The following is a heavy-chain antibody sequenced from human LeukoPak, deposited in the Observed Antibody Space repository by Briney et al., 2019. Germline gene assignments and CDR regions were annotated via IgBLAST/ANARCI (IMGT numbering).Heavy chain of an antibody. V-gene: IGHV3-66*01. CDR1: GLTVSTNY. CDR2: TYSGGTT. CDR3: ARDQNY. J-gene: IGHJ4*02. Sequence: GPSLTPSCVASGLTVSTNYMSSARHAPGKGLEWVSVTYSGGTTYYPDPVKGGFTISTDNSQNTLYLQMNSLRPEDTAVYYCARDQNYWGQGTLVTVSS.